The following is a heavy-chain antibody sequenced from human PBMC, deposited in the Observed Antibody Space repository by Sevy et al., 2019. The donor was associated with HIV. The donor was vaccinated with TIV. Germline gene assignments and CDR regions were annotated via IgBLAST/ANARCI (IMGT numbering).Heavy chain of an antibody. D-gene: IGHD3-9*01. CDR1: GFTFSSYA. Sequence: GGSLRLSCAASGFTFSSYAMHWVRQAPGKGLEWVAVISYDGSNKYYADSLKGRFTITRDNSNKTLYLQMNSLRAEDTAVYYCARDHGYYDILTGYSFDYWGQGTLVTVSS. J-gene: IGHJ4*02. CDR2: ISYDGSNK. V-gene: IGHV3-30-3*01. CDR3: ARDHGYYDILTGYSFDY.